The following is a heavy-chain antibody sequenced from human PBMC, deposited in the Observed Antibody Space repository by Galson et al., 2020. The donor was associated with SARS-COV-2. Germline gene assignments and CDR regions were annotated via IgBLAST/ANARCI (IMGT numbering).Heavy chain of an antibody. CDR2: MNPNSGNT. D-gene: IGHD6-25*01. CDR3: ARAGGIAADNPAHDWHGMDV. CDR1: GYTFTSYD. J-gene: IGHJ6*02. V-gene: IGHV1-8*01. Sequence: ASVKVSCKASGYTFTSYDINWVRQATGQGLEWMGWMNPNSGNTGYAQKFQGRVTMTRNTSISTAYMELSSLRSEDTAVYYCARAGGIAADNPAHDWHGMDVWGQGCTVTVSS.